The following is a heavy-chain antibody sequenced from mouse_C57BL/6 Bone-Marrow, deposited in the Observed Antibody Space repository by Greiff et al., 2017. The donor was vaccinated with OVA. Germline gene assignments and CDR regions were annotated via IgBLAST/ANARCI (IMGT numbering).Heavy chain of an antibody. Sequence: EVQRVESGGGLVKPGGSLKLSCAASGFTFSSYAMSWVRQTPEKRLEWVATISDGGSYTYYPDNVKGRFTISRDNAKNNLYRQMSHLKSEDTAMYYCARDRNWDDWYFDVWGTGTTVTVSS. CDR1: GFTFSSYA. CDR2: ISDGGSYT. J-gene: IGHJ1*03. CDR3: ARDRNWDDWYFDV. D-gene: IGHD4-1*02. V-gene: IGHV5-4*01.